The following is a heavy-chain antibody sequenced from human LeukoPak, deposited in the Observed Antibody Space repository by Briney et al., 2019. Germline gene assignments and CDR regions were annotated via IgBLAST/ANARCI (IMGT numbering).Heavy chain of an antibody. CDR3: AKVPDYGDFIFDY. J-gene: IGHJ4*02. V-gene: IGHV3-43*02. D-gene: IGHD4-17*01. CDR2: ISGDGTRT. Sequence: GGSLRLSCAASGFTFDDYAMHWVRQAPGKGLEWVSLISGDGTRTYYADSVKGRFAISRDNSKNSLYLQMNSLRTADTALYYCAKVPDYGDFIFDYWGQGALVTVSS. CDR1: GFTFDDYA.